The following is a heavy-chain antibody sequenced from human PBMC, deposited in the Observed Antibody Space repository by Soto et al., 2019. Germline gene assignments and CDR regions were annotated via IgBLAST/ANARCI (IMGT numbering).Heavy chain of an antibody. V-gene: IGHV5-10-1*01. Sequence: GESLKISCKGSGYSFTSYWISWVRQMPGKGLEWMGRIDPSDSYTNYSPSFQGHVTISADKSISTAYLQWSSLKASDTAMYYCARLPRITMVRGTYGMDVWGQGTTVTVSS. D-gene: IGHD3-10*01. CDR1: GYSFTSYW. CDR3: ARLPRITMVRGTYGMDV. J-gene: IGHJ6*02. CDR2: IDPSDSYT.